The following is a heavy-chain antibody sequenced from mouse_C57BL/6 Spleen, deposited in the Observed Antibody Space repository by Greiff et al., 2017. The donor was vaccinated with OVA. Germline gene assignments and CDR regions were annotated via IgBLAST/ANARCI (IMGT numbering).Heavy chain of an antibody. D-gene: IGHD5-5*01. V-gene: IGHV1-69*01. CDR1: GYTFTSYW. CDR3: ARALPEDYFDY. Sequence: VQLQQPGAELVMPGASVKLSCKASGYTFTSYWMHWVKQRPGQGLEWIGEIDPSDSYTNYNQKFKGKSTLTVDKSSSTAYMQRSSLTAEDSAVYYCARALPEDYFDYWGQGTTLTVSS. CDR2: IDPSDSYT. J-gene: IGHJ2*01.